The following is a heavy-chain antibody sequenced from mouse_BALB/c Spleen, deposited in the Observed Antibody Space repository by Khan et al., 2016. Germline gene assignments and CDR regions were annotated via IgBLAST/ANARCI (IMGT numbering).Heavy chain of an antibody. CDR2: IYPGDGDT. D-gene: IGHD2-2*01. CDR1: GYAFSIYW. Sequence: QVQLQQSGAELVRPGSSVKISCKASGYAFSIYWMNWVKQRPGQGLEWIGQIYPGDGDTDYNGQFKDKATLTADKSSSTAYMQLSSLTSEDSAVYFCARSGYGYDYWGHGTTLTVSS. V-gene: IGHV1-80*01. J-gene: IGHJ2*01. CDR3: ARSGYGYDY.